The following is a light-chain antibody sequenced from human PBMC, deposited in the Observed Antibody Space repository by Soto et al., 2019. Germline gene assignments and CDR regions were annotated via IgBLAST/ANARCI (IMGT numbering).Light chain of an antibody. V-gene: IGKV3-20*01. CDR1: QSVSISY. CDR2: VAS. J-gene: IGKJ1*01. Sequence: EIVLTQSPGTLSLSPGERATLSSSASQSVSISYFAWYQQFPGQAPMLLIGVASRGASGIPNRISGRGAGTDFTLTISRLEPEDFADYYCQQYGSSSWTFGQGTKVDIK. CDR3: QQYGSSSWT.